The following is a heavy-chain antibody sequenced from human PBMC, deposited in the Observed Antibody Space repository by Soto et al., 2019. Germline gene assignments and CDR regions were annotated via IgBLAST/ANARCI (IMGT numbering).Heavy chain of an antibody. D-gene: IGHD3-3*02. Sequence: PGGSLRLSCTVSGFAFNNYGINWVRQAPGKGLEWVSSISKSDYTYYSDSVKGRFTISRDNSQNTLYLQMSSLRADDTAVYYCARSLFLASTDTEPFDYWGQGARGTGS. J-gene: IGHJ4*02. CDR1: GFAFNNYG. CDR2: ISKSDYT. V-gene: IGHV3-21*04. CDR3: ARSLFLASTDTEPFDY.